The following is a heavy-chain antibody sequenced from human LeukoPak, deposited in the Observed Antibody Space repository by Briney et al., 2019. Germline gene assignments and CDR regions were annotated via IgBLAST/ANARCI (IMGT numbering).Heavy chain of an antibody. D-gene: IGHD3-10*01. J-gene: IGHJ4*01. Sequence: SETLSLTCTVSGVSISSGGYYWRWIRQHPGKGLEWIGYIYYSGTVYYNPSLKSRVRLSVDTAKNQFSLKLTSVTAADTAVYYCARSWVGTIRGVTGKTDYWGHGTQVTVSS. CDR3: ARSWVGTIRGVTGKTDY. V-gene: IGHV4-31*03. CDR2: IYYSGTV. CDR1: GVSISSGGYY.